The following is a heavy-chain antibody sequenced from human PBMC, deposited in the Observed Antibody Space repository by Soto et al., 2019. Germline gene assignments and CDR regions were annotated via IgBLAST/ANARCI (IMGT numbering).Heavy chain of an antibody. V-gene: IGHV3-74*01. CDR2: INSDGSST. CDR1: GFTFSSYW. J-gene: IGHJ3*02. Sequence: PGGSLRLSCAASGFTFSSYWMHWVRQAPGKGLVWVSRINSDGSSTSYADSVKGRFTISRDNAKNTLYLQMNSLRAEDTAVYYCARPSITGTPEVFFDIWGQGTMVTVSS. CDR3: ARPSITGTPEVFFDI. D-gene: IGHD1-20*01.